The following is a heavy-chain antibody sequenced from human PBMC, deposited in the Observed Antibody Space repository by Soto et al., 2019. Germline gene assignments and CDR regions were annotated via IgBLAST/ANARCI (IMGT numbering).Heavy chain of an antibody. V-gene: IGHV3-33*01. CDR1: GFTFSTYG. CDR2: MWYDGTNE. J-gene: IGHJ4*01. D-gene: IGHD2-2*01. Sequence: GGSLRLSCAASGFTFSTYGMHWVRQAPGKGLEWVAVMWYDGTNEKYADSVKGRFTISRDNSKSTLYLQMNSLRAEDTGVYYCARTDCSSSTCPSDLVGATTMDYCGHGTPVTVS. CDR3: ARTDCSSSTCPSDLVGATTMDY.